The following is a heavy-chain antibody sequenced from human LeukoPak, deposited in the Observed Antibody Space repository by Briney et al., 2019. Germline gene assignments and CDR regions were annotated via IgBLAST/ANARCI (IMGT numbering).Heavy chain of an antibody. V-gene: IGHV3-49*04. CDR2: IRSKAYGGTT. CDR1: GFTFSSYS. Sequence: GGSLRLSCAASGFTFSSYSMNWVRQAPGKGLEWVGFIRSKAYGGTTEYAASVKGRFTISRDDSKSIAYLQMNSLKTEDTAVYYCTRDSHGYSYYYGMDVWGQGTTVTVSS. J-gene: IGHJ6*02. D-gene: IGHD3-22*01. CDR3: TRDSHGYSYYYGMDV.